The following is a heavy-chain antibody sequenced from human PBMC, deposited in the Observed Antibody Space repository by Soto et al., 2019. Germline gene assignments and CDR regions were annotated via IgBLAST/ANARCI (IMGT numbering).Heavy chain of an antibody. Sequence: ASVKVSCTASGYTFTSYAMHWVRQAPGQRLEWMGWINAGNGNTKYSQKFQGRVTITRDTSASTAYMELTSLRSEETAVYYCARAYYDLWSGYSPPFDYWGQGTLVTVSS. V-gene: IGHV1-3*01. CDR2: INAGNGNT. CDR3: ARAYYDLWSGYSPPFDY. CDR1: GYTFTSYA. J-gene: IGHJ4*02. D-gene: IGHD3-3*01.